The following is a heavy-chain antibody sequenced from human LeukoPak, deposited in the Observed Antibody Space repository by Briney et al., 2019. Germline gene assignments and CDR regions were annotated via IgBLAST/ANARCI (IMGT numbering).Heavy chain of an antibody. CDR2: ISYDGIYK. Sequence: GRSLRLSCAASGFTFSSYGMHWVRQAPGKGLEWVAYISYDGIYKNYTHSVKGRFTIARDNSKTTPYLQMISLRPEDSAVYFCAKDRRTGWYAGFDFWGQGGQVTDCS. J-gene: IGHJ5*01. D-gene: IGHD6-19*01. V-gene: IGHV3-30*18. CDR1: GFTFSSYG. CDR3: AKDRRTGWYAGFDF.